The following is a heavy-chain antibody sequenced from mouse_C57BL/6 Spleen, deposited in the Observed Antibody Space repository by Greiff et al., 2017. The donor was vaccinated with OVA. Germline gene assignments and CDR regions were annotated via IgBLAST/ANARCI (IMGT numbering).Heavy chain of an antibody. CDR1: GFTFSSYG. CDR2: ISSGGSYT. V-gene: IGHV5-6*02. CDR3: ARGAGDFDY. Sequence: DVMLVESGGDLVKPGGSLKLSCAASGFTFSSYGMSWVRQTPDKRLEWVATISSGGSYTYYPDSVKGRFTISRDNAKNTLYLQMSSLKSEDTAMYCCARGAGDFDYWGQGTTLTVSS. J-gene: IGHJ2*01. D-gene: IGHD3-3*01.